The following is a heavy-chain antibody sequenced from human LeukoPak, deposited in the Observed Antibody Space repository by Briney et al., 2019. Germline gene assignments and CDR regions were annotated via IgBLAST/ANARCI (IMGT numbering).Heavy chain of an antibody. V-gene: IGHV3-7*03. CDR1: GFTFSSYW. CDR2: IRQDGSEK. D-gene: IGHD2-2*01. J-gene: IGHJ3*01. CDR3: ARAMDF. Sequence: PGGSLRLSCVASGFTFSSYWMTWVRQAPGKGLEWVANIRQDGSEKYYVDSVKGRFTISRDNAKNSLYLQMNSLRAEDTAVYYCARAMDFRGQGTLVTVSS.